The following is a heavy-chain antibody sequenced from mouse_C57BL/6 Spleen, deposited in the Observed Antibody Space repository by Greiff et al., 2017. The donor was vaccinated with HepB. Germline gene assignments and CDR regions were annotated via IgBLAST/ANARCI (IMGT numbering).Heavy chain of an antibody. CDR2: ISSGGSYT. CDR1: GFTFSSYG. J-gene: IGHJ2*01. D-gene: IGHD1-1*01. V-gene: IGHV5-6*01. Sequence: EVKLMESGGDLVKPGGSLKLSCAASGFTFSSYGMSWVRQTPDKRLEWVATISSGGSYTYYPDSVKGRFTISRDNAKNTLYLQMSSLKSEDTAMYYCARHYYGSSSVFDYWGQGTTLTVSS. CDR3: ARHYYGSSSVFDY.